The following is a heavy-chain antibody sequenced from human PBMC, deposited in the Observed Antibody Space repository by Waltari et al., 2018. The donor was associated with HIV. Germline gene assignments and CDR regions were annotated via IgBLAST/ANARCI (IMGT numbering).Heavy chain of an antibody. CDR1: GFTFSSYS. CDR3: ARDFWGGYYYGMDV. D-gene: IGHD3-16*01. J-gene: IGHJ6*02. CDR2: IRCSSSYI. V-gene: IGHV3-21*01. Sequence: EVQLVESGGGLVKPGGSLRLSCAASGFTFSSYSMNWVRQAPGKGLEWVSSIRCSSSYIYYADSVKGRFTISRDNAKNSLYLQMNSLRAEDTAVYYCARDFWGGYYYGMDVWGQGTTVTVSS.